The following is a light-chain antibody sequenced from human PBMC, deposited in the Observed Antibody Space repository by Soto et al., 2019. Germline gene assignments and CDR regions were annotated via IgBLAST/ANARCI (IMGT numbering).Light chain of an antibody. CDR3: CSDAGSYSYV. CDR2: DVS. CDR1: SSDVGGYNY. V-gene: IGLV2-11*01. J-gene: IGLJ1*01. Sequence: QSVLTQPRSVSGSPGQSVTISCTVTSSDVGGYNYVSWYQEQPGKAPKLMIYDVSKRPSGVPGRFSGSKSGNTASLTISGLQAEDEADYYCCSDAGSYSYVFGTGTKVTLL.